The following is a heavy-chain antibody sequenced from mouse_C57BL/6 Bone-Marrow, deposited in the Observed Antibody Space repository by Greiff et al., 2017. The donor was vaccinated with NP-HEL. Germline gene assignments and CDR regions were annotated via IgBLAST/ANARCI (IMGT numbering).Heavy chain of an antibody. CDR3: ARHGYDYDGY. J-gene: IGHJ2*01. V-gene: IGHV5-6*01. CDR1: GFTFSSYG. Sequence: EVMLVESGGDLVKPGGSLKLSCAASGFTFSSYGMSWVRQTPDKRLEWVATISSGGSYTYYPDSVKGRFTISRDNAKNTLYLQMSSLKSEDTAMYYCARHGYDYDGYWGQGTTLTVSS. D-gene: IGHD2-4*01. CDR2: ISSGGSYT.